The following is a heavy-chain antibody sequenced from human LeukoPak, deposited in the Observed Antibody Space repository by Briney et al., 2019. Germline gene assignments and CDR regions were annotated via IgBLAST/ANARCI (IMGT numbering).Heavy chain of an antibody. CDR2: ISYDGSNK. CDR1: GFTFSSYG. D-gene: IGHD3-22*01. CDR3: ARDSARLYYYDSSGPITRDY. V-gene: IGHV3-30*03. J-gene: IGHJ4*02. Sequence: GGSLRLSCAASGFTFSSYGMHWVRQAPGKGLEWVAVISYDGSNKYYADSVKGRFTISRDNSKNTLYLQMNSLRAEDTAVYYCARDSARLYYYDSSGPITRDYWGQGTLVTVSS.